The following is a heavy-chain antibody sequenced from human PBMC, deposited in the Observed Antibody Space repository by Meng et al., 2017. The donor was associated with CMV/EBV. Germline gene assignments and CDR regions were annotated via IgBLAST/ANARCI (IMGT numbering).Heavy chain of an antibody. Sequence: QLQLQESGPGLGKPSETLSRTCTVSGGSISSSSYYWGWIRQPPGKGLEWIGSIYYSGSTYYNPSLKSRVTISVDTSKNQFSLKLSSVTAADTAVYYCARYSGSYYSYWGQGTLVTVSS. CDR3: ARYSGSYYSY. J-gene: IGHJ4*02. D-gene: IGHD1-26*01. V-gene: IGHV4-39*01. CDR2: IYYSGST. CDR1: GGSISSSSYY.